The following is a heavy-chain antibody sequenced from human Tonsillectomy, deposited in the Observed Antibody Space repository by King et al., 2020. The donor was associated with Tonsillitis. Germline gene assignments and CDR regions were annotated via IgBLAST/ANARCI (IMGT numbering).Heavy chain of an antibody. D-gene: IGHD2-8*02. CDR2: IRGDSLTT. CDR1: GFTFSDYA. CDR3: AKPSPCKPLVDWSFDL. Sequence: VQLVESGGGLVQPGGSLRLSCAASGFTFSDYAMSWVRQAPGKGLEWVSGIRGDSLTTHYAPSLKGRLTISRDNSKNTVYLQIKRLKVEDTAVYYCAKPSPCKPLVDWSFDLWGRGTLVIVSS. V-gene: IGHV3-23*04. J-gene: IGHJ2*01.